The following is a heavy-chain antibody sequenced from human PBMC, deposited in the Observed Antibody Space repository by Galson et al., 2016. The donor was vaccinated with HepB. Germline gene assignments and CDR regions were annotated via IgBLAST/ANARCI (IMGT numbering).Heavy chain of an antibody. Sequence: SLRLSCAASGFTFSGYAMHWVRQAPGKGLEWVAVISYDGSNKYYADSVKGRFTISRDNAENSLYLQMNSLRAEDTAVYYCARVRWLEPLDYWGQGTLVTVSS. CDR3: ARVRWLEPLDY. J-gene: IGHJ4*02. D-gene: IGHD6-19*01. CDR1: GFTFSGYA. CDR2: ISYDGSNK. V-gene: IGHV3-30*03.